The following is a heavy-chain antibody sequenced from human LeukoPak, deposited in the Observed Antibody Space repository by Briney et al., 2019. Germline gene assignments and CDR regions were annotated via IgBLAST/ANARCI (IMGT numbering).Heavy chain of an antibody. J-gene: IGHJ6*03. CDR2: ITSGSSFI. Sequence: GGSLRLSCATSGFTFSSYAMSWVRQAPGKGLEWVSSITSGSSFIYYADSVKGRFTISRDNAKNSLYLQMNSLRADDTAMYYCAREYYFSHIDGWGKGTTVTVSS. D-gene: IGHD3-10*01. CDR3: AREYYFSHIDG. V-gene: IGHV3-21*01. CDR1: GFTFSSYA.